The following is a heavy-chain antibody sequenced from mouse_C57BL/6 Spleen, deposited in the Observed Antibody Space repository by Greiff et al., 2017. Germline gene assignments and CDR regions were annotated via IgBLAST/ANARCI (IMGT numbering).Heavy chain of an antibody. J-gene: IGHJ4*01. CDR1: GFTFSNYW. D-gene: IGHD1-1*02. V-gene: IGHV6-3*01. Sequence: EVKLEESGGGLVQPGGSMKLSCVASGFTFSNYWMNWVRQSPEKGLEWVAQIRLKSDNYATHYAESVKGRFTISRDDSKSSVYLQMNNLRAEDTGIYYCTETMGKSYGGYYAMDYWGQGTSVTVSS. CDR2: IRLKSDNYAT. CDR3: TETMGKSYGGYYAMDY.